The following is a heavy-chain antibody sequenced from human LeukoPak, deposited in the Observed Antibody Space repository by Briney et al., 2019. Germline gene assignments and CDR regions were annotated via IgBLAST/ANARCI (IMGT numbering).Heavy chain of an antibody. Sequence: PSETLSLTCTVSGGSISSSSYYWSWIRQPPGKGLEWIGYIYYSGSTNYNPSLKSRVTISVDTSKNQFSLKLSSVTAADTAVYYCARALDAFDIWGQGTMVTVSS. J-gene: IGHJ3*02. CDR1: GGSISSSSYY. CDR3: ARALDAFDI. V-gene: IGHV4-61*01. CDR2: IYYSGST.